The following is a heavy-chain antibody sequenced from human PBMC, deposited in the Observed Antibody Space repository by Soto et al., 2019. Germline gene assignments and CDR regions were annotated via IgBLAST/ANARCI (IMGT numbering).Heavy chain of an antibody. CDR2: IYYSGST. Sequence: QVQLQESGPGLVKPSQTLSLTCTVSGGSISSGGYYWSWIRQHPGKGLEWIGYIYYSGSTYYNPSLKSRVTISVDTSKNQFSLKLSSVTAADTAVYYCARCPGYCTNGVCYTGDPFDYWGQGTLVTVSS. CDR3: ARCPGYCTNGVCYTGDPFDY. D-gene: IGHD2-8*01. V-gene: IGHV4-31*03. J-gene: IGHJ4*02. CDR1: GGSISSGGYY.